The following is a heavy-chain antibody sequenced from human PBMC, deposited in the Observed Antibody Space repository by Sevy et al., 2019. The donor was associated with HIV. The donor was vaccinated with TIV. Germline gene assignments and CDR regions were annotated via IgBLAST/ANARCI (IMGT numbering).Heavy chain of an antibody. CDR2: SGNT. CDR1: GVSISPYY. D-gene: IGHD6-13*01. CDR3: ARGGHNQQQLDYFDY. J-gene: IGHJ4*02. V-gene: IGHV4-59*01. Sequence: SETLSLTCTVSGVSISPYYCAWIRQPPGKGLECIGFSGNTNYNPSLKTRVTTSVDTSKNQFSLKLSSVTAADTAIYYCARGGHNQQQLDYFDYWGQGTLVTVSS.